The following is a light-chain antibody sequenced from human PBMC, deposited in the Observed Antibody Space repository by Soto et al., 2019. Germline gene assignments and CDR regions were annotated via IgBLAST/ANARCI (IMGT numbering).Light chain of an antibody. V-gene: IGLV2-23*01. J-gene: IGLJ1*01. CDR3: CSYASSNTYV. Sequence: QSALTQPPSASGSPGQSVTISCTGTSSDVGGYNLVSWYQQHPGKAPKLMIYEGSKRPSGVSNRFSGSKSGNTASLTISGLQAEDEADYYCCSYASSNTYVFGTGTKVTVL. CDR2: EGS. CDR1: SSDVGGYNL.